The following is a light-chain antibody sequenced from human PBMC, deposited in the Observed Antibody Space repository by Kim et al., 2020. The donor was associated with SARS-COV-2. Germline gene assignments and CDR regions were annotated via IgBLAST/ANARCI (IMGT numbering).Light chain of an antibody. CDR1: QSFSSSY. V-gene: IGKV3-20*01. CDR3: QQYGSSLYT. J-gene: IGKJ2*01. CDR2: GAS. Sequence: FSPGERANVSCTASQSFSSSYLAWYQQNPGQAPRLLIYGASSRATSIPDRFSGSGSGTDFTLTISRLEPEDFAVYYCQQYGSSLYTFGQGTKLEI.